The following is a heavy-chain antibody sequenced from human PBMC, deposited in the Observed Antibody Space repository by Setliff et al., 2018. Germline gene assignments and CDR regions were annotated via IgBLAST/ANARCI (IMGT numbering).Heavy chain of an antibody. J-gene: IGHJ1*01. D-gene: IGHD3-3*02. V-gene: IGHV3-74*01. CDR1: GFSLSYYC. CDR2: LKYDGSST. CDR3: VPLNLAGEARENFQL. Sequence: GGSLRLSCAASGFSLSYYCMFWVRQVPGKGLVWVSRLKYDGSSTNYADSVEGRFTVSRDNARNTLYLQLNSLRVEDTAVYYCVPLNLAGEARENFQLWGRGTLVTVSS.